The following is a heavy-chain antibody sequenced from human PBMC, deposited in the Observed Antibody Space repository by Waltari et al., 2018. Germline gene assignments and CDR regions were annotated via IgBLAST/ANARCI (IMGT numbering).Heavy chain of an antibody. CDR2: IYHSGST. D-gene: IGHD3-10*01. CDR3: ARSPMVPDY. J-gene: IGHJ4*02. CDR1: GYSISSGYY. Sequence: QVQLQESGPGLVKPSETLSLTCAVSGYSISSGYYWGWIRQPPGKGLEWIGSIYHSGSTYYNPSLKRRVTISVDTSKNQFSLKLSSVTAADTAVYYCARSPMVPDYWGQGTLVTVSS. V-gene: IGHV4-38-2*01.